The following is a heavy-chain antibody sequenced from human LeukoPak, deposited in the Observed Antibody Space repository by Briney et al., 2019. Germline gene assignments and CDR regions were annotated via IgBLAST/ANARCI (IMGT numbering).Heavy chain of an antibody. V-gene: IGHV4-4*07. CDR1: GASISAFH. CDR2: IYSSGST. Sequence: PSETLSLTCTVSGASISAFHWTWVRQPAGKGLEWIGLIYSSGSTLFNPSLKSRGAMSVDLTKNQLSLKLTSVTAADTAMYYCARKDGDYWGRGTLVTVSS. J-gene: IGHJ4*02. CDR3: ARKDGDY.